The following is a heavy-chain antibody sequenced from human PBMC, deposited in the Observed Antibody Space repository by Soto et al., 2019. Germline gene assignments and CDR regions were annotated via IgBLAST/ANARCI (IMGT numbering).Heavy chain of an antibody. CDR2: ISYDGSNK. V-gene: IGHV3-30*18. CDR3: AKAHAQVVLGYGMDA. D-gene: IGHD3-3*02. CDR1: GFTFSSYG. Sequence: QVQLVESGGGVVQPGRSLRLSCAASGFTFSSYGMHWVRQAPGKGLEWVAVISYDGSNKYYADSVKGRFTISRDNSKKTRYLQRNSLRAEDTAVYYCAKAHAQVVLGYGMDAWGQGTTVTVSS. J-gene: IGHJ6*02.